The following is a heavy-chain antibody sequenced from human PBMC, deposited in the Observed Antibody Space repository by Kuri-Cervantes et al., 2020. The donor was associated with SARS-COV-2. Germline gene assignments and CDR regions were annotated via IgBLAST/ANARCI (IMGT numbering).Heavy chain of an antibody. J-gene: IGHJ5*02. CDR3: ARGFYDNSHWFDP. V-gene: IGHV3-23*01. CDR2: ISGSGGST. Sequence: GGSLRLSCAASGFTFRSYGMHWVRQAPGKGLEWVSAISGSGGSTYYADSVKGRFTISRDNSKNTLYLQMNSLRAEDTAVYYCARGFYDNSHWFDPWGQGTQVTVSS. CDR1: GFTFRSYG. D-gene: IGHD3-22*01.